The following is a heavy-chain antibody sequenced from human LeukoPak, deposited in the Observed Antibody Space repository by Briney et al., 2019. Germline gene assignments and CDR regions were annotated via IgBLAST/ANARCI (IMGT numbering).Heavy chain of an antibody. CDR3: ARVAGWHWFDS. Sequence: GGSLRLSCAASGFTFSSYDMTWVRQDPGRGLEWVSSIRPSGDNTYYGDSVKGRFTISRDNSKNTVYLQMNNMRVDDTAVYYCARVAGWHWFDSWGQGTLVTVSS. V-gene: IGHV3-23*01. CDR2: IRPSGDNT. D-gene: IGHD6-19*01. CDR1: GFTFSSYD. J-gene: IGHJ5*01.